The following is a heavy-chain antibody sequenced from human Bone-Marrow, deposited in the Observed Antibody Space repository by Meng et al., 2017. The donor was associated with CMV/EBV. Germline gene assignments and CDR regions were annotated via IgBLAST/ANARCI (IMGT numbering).Heavy chain of an antibody. D-gene: IGHD5-12*01. CDR1: GYSISSVYY. Sequence: SETLSLTCTVSGYSISSVYYWGWIRQPPGKGLEWIGSIYHSGSTYYNPSLKIRVTISVDTSKNQFSLKLSSVTAADTAVYYSARVPAFWGNSGYLWGQGTLVTVSS. V-gene: IGHV4-38-2*02. CDR2: IYHSGST. CDR3: ARVPAFWGNSGYL. J-gene: IGHJ4*02.